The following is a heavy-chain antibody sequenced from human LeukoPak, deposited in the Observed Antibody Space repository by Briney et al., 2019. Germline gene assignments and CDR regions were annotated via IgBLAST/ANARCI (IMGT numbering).Heavy chain of an antibody. D-gene: IGHD6-19*01. CDR3: ARDCLSGWYSYGMDV. CDR1: GFTFSDYY. J-gene: IGHJ6*02. CDR2: ISSSSSYT. Sequence: PGGSLRLSCAASGFTFSDYYMSWIREAPGKGLEWVSHISSSSSYTNYADSVKGRFTISRDNAKNSLYLQMNSLRAEDTAVYYCARDCLSGWYSYGMDVWGQGTTVTVSS. V-gene: IGHV3-11*05.